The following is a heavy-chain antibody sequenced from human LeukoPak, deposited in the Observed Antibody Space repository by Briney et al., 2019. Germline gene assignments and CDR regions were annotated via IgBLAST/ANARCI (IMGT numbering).Heavy chain of an antibody. CDR3: ARGWSSSSYFGY. D-gene: IGHD6-6*01. J-gene: IGHJ4*02. CDR1: GITVSANY. Sequence: GGSLRLSCAASGITVSANYWNGVRQAPGKGLEWVSVISSGGSTSYADSVKGRFTISRDNSKNTLYLQMNSLRAEDTAVYYCARGWSSSSYFGYWGQGTLVTVSS. CDR2: ISSGGST. V-gene: IGHV3-66*01.